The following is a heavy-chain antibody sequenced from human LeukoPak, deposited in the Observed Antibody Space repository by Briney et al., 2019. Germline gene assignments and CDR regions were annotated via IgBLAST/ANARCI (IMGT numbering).Heavy chain of an antibody. D-gene: IGHD2-2*01. CDR1: GFTFSHYA. CDR3: ARDSITVSVGSFDI. CDR2: ISSNGGST. V-gene: IGHV3-64*01. Sequence: PGGSLRLSCAASGFTFSHYAMHWVRQAPGKGLEYVSAISSNGGSTYYANSVKGRFTISRDNSKNTLYLQMVSLRAEDMGVYYCARDSITVSVGSFDIWGQGTMVIVPS. J-gene: IGHJ3*02.